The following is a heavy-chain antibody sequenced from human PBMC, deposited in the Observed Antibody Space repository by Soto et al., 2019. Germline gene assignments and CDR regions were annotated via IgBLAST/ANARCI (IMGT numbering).Heavy chain of an antibody. D-gene: IGHD2-21*02. J-gene: IGHJ5*02. CDR3: VRTAREGAVAPHWFDR. Sequence: PSETLSLTCTVSVASIRSTDYYWSWIRHAPGKGLEWIGYVYYTGSTYYNPSLMSRLTISVDTSKNQFSLKLTSVTAAETAVYYCVRTAREGAVAPHWFDRWGQGTQVTVSS. CDR2: VYYTGST. CDR1: VASIRSTDYY. V-gene: IGHV4-30-4*01.